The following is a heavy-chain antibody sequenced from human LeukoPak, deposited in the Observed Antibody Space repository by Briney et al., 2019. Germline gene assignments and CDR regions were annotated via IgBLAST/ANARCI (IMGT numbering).Heavy chain of an antibody. Sequence: GGSLRVSCVASGFSFGNYAMSWVRQAPGKGLQWVSQISGTGGATWYAGFARDRFTISRDNSKKTLYLQMSGLRVEDTAMYYCVKDPRDTYGTNWFVSWGQGTLLIVSS. CDR3: VKDPRDTYGTNWFVS. J-gene: IGHJ5*01. CDR2: ISGTGGAT. V-gene: IGHV3-23*01. D-gene: IGHD2-21*01. CDR1: GFSFGNYA.